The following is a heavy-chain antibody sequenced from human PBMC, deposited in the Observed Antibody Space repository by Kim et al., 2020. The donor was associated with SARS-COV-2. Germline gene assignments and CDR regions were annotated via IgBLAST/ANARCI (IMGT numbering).Heavy chain of an antibody. V-gene: IGHV4-39*01. J-gene: IGHJ4*02. Sequence: PAHKSGVTISVEPSKNQFSLKLSSVTAADTAVYYCARYSYDSSAYYVFDYWGQGTLVTVSS. D-gene: IGHD3-22*01. CDR3: ARYSYDSSAYYVFDY.